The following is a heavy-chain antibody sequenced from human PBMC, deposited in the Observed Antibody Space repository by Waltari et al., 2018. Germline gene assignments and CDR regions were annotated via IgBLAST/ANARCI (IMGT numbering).Heavy chain of an antibody. CDR1: GFTFANAW. D-gene: IGHD2-2*01. CDR3: TTEGGRTWPMY. V-gene: IGHV3-15*01. Sequence: EVQLVESGGGLVKPGDSLRLSCVTSGFTFANAWINWVRQAPGKGLDWVGRLKSKAEGGTTDYAATVKGRFAISRDDSKDTAYLQMNSLKTEDTAMYFCTTEGGRTWPMYWGQGTLVTVSS. J-gene: IGHJ4*02. CDR2: LKSKAEGGTT.